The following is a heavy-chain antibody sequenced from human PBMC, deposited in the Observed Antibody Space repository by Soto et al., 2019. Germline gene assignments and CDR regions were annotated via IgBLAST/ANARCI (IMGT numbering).Heavy chain of an antibody. Sequence: QVQLQESGPGLVKPSQTLSLTCTVSGGSISSGGYYWSWIRQHPGKGLEWIGYIYYSGSTCYNPSLKSRVTISVDTSKNQFSLKLSSVTAADTAVYYCARGLLDPEGLVDYWGQGTLVTVSS. V-gene: IGHV4-31*03. D-gene: IGHD2-2*02. CDR2: IYYSGST. J-gene: IGHJ4*02. CDR1: GGSISSGGYY. CDR3: ARGLLDPEGLVDY.